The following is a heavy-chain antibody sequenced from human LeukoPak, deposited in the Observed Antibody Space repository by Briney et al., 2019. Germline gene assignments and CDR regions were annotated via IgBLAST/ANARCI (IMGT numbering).Heavy chain of an antibody. CDR1: GGSISSYY. CDR3: ARELSSSWYPMEVYFDY. J-gene: IGHJ4*02. Sequence: SETLSPTCTVSGGSISSYYWSWIRQPAGRGLEWIGRIYTSGSTNYNPSLKSRVTMSVDTSKNQFSLKLSSVTAADAAVYYCARELSSSWYPMEVYFDYWGQGTLFTVSS. D-gene: IGHD6-13*01. CDR2: IYTSGST. V-gene: IGHV4-4*07.